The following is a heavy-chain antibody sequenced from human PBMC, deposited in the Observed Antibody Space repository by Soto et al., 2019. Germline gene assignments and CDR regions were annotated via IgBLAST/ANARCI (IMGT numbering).Heavy chain of an antibody. V-gene: IGHV3-21*01. CDR1: GFTFSSYS. D-gene: IGHD3-3*01. Sequence: GGSLRLSCAASGFTFSSYSMNWVRQAPGKGLEWVSSISSSSSYIYYADSVKGRFTISRDNAKNSLYLQMNSLRAEDTAVYYCARDGTDYDFWSGLYYYYMDVWGKGTTVTVSS. CDR3: ARDGTDYDFWSGLYYYYMDV. CDR2: ISSSSSYI. J-gene: IGHJ6*03.